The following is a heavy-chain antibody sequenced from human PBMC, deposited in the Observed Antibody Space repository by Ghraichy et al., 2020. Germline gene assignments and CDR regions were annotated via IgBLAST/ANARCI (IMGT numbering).Heavy chain of an antibody. CDR1: GFTFSNYT. CDR3: ARPMDSYCTNGVCYPDYFDY. J-gene: IGHJ4*02. Sequence: GGSLRLSCVASGFTFSNYTLHWVRQAPGKGLEWVAIISSDGSNKYYADSVKGRFKISRDSSKNTLYLQMNSLRVEDTAVYYCARPMDSYCTNGVCYPDYFDYWGQGTLVTVSS. CDR2: ISSDGSNK. D-gene: IGHD2-8*01. V-gene: IGHV3-30*04.